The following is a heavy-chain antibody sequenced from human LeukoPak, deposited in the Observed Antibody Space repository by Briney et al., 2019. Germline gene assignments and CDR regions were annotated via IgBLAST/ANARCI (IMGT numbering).Heavy chain of an antibody. V-gene: IGHV4-34*01. Sequence: PSETLSLTCAVYGGSFSGYYWSWIRQPPGKGLEWIGEINHSGSTNYNPSLKSRVTISVDTSKNQFSLKLSSVTAADTAVYYCARAPYYYDSSGSYYYGMDVWGQGTTVTVSS. J-gene: IGHJ6*02. CDR3: ARAPYYYDSSGSYYYGMDV. D-gene: IGHD3-22*01. CDR2: INHSGST. CDR1: GGSFSGYY.